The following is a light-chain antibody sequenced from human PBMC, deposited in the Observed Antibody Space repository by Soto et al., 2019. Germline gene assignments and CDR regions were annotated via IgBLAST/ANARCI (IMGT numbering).Light chain of an antibody. V-gene: IGLV2-23*01. J-gene: IGLJ1*01. Sequence: QSALTPPASVSGSPGQSITISCTGTSSDVGSYNLVSWYQQHPGKAPKLMIYEGSKRPSGVSNRFSGSKSGNTASLTISGLQAEDEADYYCCSYAGSSTHYVFGTGTKLTVL. CDR2: EGS. CDR3: CSYAGSSTHYV. CDR1: SSDVGSYNL.